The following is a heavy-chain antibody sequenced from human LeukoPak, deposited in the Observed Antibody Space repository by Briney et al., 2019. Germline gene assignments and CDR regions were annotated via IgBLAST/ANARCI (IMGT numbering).Heavy chain of an antibody. CDR3: ARGGFYCGGDCYVDY. CDR1: GGSLSPYY. D-gene: IGHD2-21*02. CDR2: INHRGST. V-gene: IGHV4-34*01. Sequence: SETLSLTCAVYGGSLSPYYWSWIRQPPGKGLEWIGEINHRGSTNYNPSLKSRVTISVDTSKNQFSLRLSSVTAADTAAYYCARGGFYCGGDCYVDYWGQGTLVTVSS. J-gene: IGHJ4*02.